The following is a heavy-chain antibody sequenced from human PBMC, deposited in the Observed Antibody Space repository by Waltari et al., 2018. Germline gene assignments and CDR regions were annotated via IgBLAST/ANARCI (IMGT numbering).Heavy chain of an antibody. D-gene: IGHD6-19*01. V-gene: IGHV1-46*01. J-gene: IGHJ6*02. CDR3: VRESSGWFAMDV. Sequence: QVQLVQSGAEVKKPGASVKISCTTSEYTFASSYVHWVRQAPGQGLEWMGIINPSGGSTIYAQRFQGRVTMTRDTSTSTVYMELSSLKSEDTAVYYCVRESSGWFAMDVWGQGTTVTVSS. CDR1: EYTFASSY. CDR2: INPSGGST.